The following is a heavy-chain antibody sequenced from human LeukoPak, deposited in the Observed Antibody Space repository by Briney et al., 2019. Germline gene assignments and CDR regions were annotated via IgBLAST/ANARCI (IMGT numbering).Heavy chain of an antibody. J-gene: IGHJ6*03. CDR2: MNPNSANT. D-gene: IGHD1-7*01. CDR1: GYTFTTYD. Sequence: ASVKVSCKASGYTFTTYDINWVRHATGQGLEWMGWMNPNSANTGYAQKFQGRVTITRNTSISTAYMELSSLRSEDTAVYYCARAPTWNYNRYYYYYMDVWGTGTTVTVSS. CDR3: ARAPTWNYNRYYYYYMDV. V-gene: IGHV1-8*03.